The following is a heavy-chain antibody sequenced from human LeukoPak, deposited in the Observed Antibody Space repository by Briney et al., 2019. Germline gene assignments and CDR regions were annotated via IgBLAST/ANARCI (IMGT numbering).Heavy chain of an antibody. D-gene: IGHD3-10*01. J-gene: IGHJ5*02. CDR1: GFTFSSYG. V-gene: IGHV3-23*01. CDR2: ISGSGGST. Sequence: GGSLRLSCAASGFTFSSYGMSWVRQAPGKGLEWVSAISGSGGSTYYADSVKGRFTISRDNSKNTLYLQMNSLRAEDTAVYYCAKDSGSYYNGASYNWFDPWGQGTLVTVSS. CDR3: AKDSGSYYNGASYNWFDP.